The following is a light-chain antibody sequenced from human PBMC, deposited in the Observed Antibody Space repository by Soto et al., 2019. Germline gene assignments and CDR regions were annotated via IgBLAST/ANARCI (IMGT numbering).Light chain of an antibody. J-gene: IGKJ5*01. CDR3: QQSYSTPSIT. CDR2: AAS. Sequence: DIQMTQSPSSLSASVGDRVTMSFRASQSISSYLNCYQQKPGKAPKLLIYAASSLQSGVPSRFSGSGSGTDFTLTISSLQPADFATYYCQQSYSTPSITFGQGTRLEIK. CDR1: QSISSY. V-gene: IGKV1-39*01.